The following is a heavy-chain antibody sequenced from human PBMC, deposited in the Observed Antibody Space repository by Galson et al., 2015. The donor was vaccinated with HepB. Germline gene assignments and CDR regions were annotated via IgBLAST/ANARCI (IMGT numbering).Heavy chain of an antibody. CDR1: GGTFSSYA. V-gene: IGHV1-69*13. Sequence: SVKVSCKASGGTFSSYAISWVRQAPGQGLEWMGGIIPIFGTANYAQKFQGRVTITADESTSTAYMELSSLRSEDTAVYYCASYSYEFWVGAGTYYYYGMDVWGQGTTVTVSS. J-gene: IGHJ6*02. CDR2: IIPIFGTA. CDR3: ASYSYEFWVGAGTYYYYGMDV. D-gene: IGHD3/OR15-3a*01.